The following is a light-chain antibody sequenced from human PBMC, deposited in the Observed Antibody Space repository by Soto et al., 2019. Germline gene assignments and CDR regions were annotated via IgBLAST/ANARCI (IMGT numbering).Light chain of an antibody. J-gene: IGLJ2*01. V-gene: IGLV1-40*01. Sequence: QSVLTQPPSVSGAPGQRVTISCTGSSSNIGAEYDVHWYQQLPGTAPKLLIYTNSNRPSGVPDRFSGSRSGTSASLAITGLQAEDEADYYCQSYDSSLSVVFGGGTKLTVL. CDR3: QSYDSSLSVV. CDR2: TNS. CDR1: SSNIGAEYD.